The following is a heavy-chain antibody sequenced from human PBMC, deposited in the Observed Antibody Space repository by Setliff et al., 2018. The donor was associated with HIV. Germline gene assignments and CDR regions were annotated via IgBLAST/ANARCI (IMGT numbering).Heavy chain of an antibody. J-gene: IGHJ5*02. CDR1: GLRFNKAW. CDR2: IKSENDGGTT. Sequence: GGSLRLSCAASGLRFNKAWMNWVRQAPGKGLEWVGRIKSENDGGTTDYAAPVKGRFTISRDDSKNTLYLQMNSLKTEDTAVYYCTSRSWGQGTLVTVSS. V-gene: IGHV3-15*01. CDR3: TSRS.